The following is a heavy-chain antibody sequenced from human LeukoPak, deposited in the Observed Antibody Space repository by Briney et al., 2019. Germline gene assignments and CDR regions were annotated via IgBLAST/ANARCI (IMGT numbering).Heavy chain of an antibody. J-gene: IGHJ5*02. Sequence: SETLSLTCAVYGGSFSGYYWSWIRQPPGKGLEWIGEINHSGSTNYNPSLKSRVTISVDTSKNQFSLKLSSVTAADTAVYYCARGRDRVTRFDPWGQGTLVTVSS. V-gene: IGHV4-34*01. CDR1: GGSFSGYY. CDR3: ARGRDRVTRFDP. CDR2: INHSGST.